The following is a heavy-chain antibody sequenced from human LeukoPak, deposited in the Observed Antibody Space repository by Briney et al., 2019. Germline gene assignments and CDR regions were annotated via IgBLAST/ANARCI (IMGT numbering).Heavy chain of an antibody. J-gene: IGHJ4*02. CDR3: ARGYGSGEDGDY. V-gene: IGHV3-30-3*01. CDR2: ISYDGSNK. Sequence: GGSLRLSCAASGFTFSSYAMHWVRQAPGKGLEWVAVISYDGSNKYYADSVKGRFTISRDNSKNTLYLQMNSLRAEDTAVYYCARGYGSGEDGDYWGQGTLVTVS. D-gene: IGHD3-10*01. CDR1: GFTFSSYA.